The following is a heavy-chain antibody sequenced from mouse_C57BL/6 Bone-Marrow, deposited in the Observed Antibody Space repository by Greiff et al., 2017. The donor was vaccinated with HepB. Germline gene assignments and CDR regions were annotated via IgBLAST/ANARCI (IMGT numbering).Heavy chain of an antibody. CDR1: GYTFTSYG. V-gene: IGHV1-81*01. CDR3: ARRLGYGNPPFAY. Sequence: VKLVESGAELARPGASVKLSCKASGYTFTSYGISWVKQRTGQGLEWIGEIYPRSGNTYYNEKFKGKATLTADKSSSTAYMELRSLTSEYSAVYFCARRLGYGNPPFAYWGQGTLVTVSA. CDR2: IYPRSGNT. J-gene: IGHJ3*01. D-gene: IGHD2-1*01.